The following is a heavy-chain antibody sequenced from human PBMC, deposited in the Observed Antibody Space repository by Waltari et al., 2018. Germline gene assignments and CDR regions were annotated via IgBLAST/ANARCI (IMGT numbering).Heavy chain of an antibody. Sequence: EVQLVESGGGLTQPGLSLNLSCKTSGLVISSFSISWVRQAPGKGLEWVGFIRSKAYGGTPKYAASVRDRFTMSRDDSKSIAYLEMNSLKTEDTAMYFCTTQNTFWSWSYWGRGTLVTVSS. CDR2: IRSKAYGGTP. D-gene: IGHD3-3*01. J-gene: IGHJ4*02. CDR3: TTQNTFWSWSY. V-gene: IGHV3-49*02. CDR1: GLVISSFS.